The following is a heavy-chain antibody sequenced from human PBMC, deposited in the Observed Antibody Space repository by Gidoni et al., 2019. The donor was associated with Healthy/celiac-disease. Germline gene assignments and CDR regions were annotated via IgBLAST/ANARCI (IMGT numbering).Heavy chain of an antibody. D-gene: IGHD6-19*01. V-gene: IGHV4-39*01. J-gene: IGHJ4*02. CDR1: GGSISSSSYY. Sequence: QLQLQEASPGLVKPSETLSLTCTVSGGSISSSSYYWGWIRQPPGKGLEWIVSIYSSGSTYYHPSLKRRVTISADTSKNQFSLKLISVTAADTAVYYCARHGRGIAVAGTSWCQGTLVTVSS. CDR2: IYSSGST. CDR3: ARHGRGIAVAGTS.